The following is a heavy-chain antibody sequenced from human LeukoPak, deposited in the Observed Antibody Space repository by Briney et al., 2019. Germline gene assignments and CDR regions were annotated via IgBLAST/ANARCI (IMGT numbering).Heavy chain of an antibody. CDR1: GYTFTSYD. J-gene: IGHJ6*03. CDR3: AKSRFGELSPYYYYYYYMDV. D-gene: IGHD3-10*01. Sequence: ASVKVSCKASGYTFTSYDINWVRQATGQGLEWMGWMNPNSGNTGYAQKFQGRVTMTRNTSISTAYMELRSLRSEDTAVYYCAKSRFGELSPYYYYYYYMDVWGKGTTVTVSS. CDR2: MNPNSGNT. V-gene: IGHV1-8*01.